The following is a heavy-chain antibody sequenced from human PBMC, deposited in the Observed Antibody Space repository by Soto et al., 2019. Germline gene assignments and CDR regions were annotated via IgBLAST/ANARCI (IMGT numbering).Heavy chain of an antibody. D-gene: IGHD6-13*01. J-gene: IGHJ6*02. CDR2: ISYDGSNK. Sequence: PGGSLRLSCAASGFTFSNYGMHWVRQAPGKGPEWVAVISYDGSNKYYADSVKGRFTISRDNSKNTLYLQMNSLRAEDTAVYYCANEKAAAADYYYGMDVWGQGTTVTVSS. CDR3: ANEKAAAADYYYGMDV. V-gene: IGHV3-30*18. CDR1: GFTFSNYG.